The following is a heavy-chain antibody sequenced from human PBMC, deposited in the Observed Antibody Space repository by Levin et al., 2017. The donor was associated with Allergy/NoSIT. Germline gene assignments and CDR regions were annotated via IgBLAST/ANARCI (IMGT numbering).Heavy chain of an antibody. J-gene: IGHJ4*02. CDR3: ATSPSRATSGGYGAVYYFDS. V-gene: IGHV1-2*02. D-gene: IGHD3-10*01. Sequence: ASVKVSCKTSGNTFSGYYMHWVRQAPGQGLEWMGWINPSHGVSKVAQNFQGRATMTRDTSTTTAYVVMKRLTSDDTGVYYCATSPSRATSGGYGAVYYFDSGGQGTLVTVSS. CDR2: INPSHGVS. CDR1: GNTFSGYY.